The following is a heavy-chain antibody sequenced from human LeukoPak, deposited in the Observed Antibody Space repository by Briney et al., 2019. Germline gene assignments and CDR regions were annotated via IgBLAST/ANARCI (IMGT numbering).Heavy chain of an antibody. CDR3: ARPAEDHSSSSGVKY. V-gene: IGHV3-11*01. CDR1: GFTFSDYY. CDR2: ISSASITI. J-gene: IGHJ4*02. D-gene: IGHD6-6*01. Sequence: PGGSLRLSCAASGFTFSDYYMGWIRQAPGKALECVSYISSASITIYYADSVKGRFTISRDNAKNSLYLQMNSLTAEDTAVYYCARPAEDHSSSSGVKYWGQGTLVTVSS.